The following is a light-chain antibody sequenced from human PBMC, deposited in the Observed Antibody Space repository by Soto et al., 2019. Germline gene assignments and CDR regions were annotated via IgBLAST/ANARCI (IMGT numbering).Light chain of an antibody. CDR2: DAS. V-gene: IGKV1-5*01. CDR1: QNIASS. CDR3: QHYNSYSEA. J-gene: IGKJ1*01. Sequence: DIQMTQSPSSLSASVGDSVTITCRASQNIASSVNWYQQKPGEAPKLLIYDASSLESGVPQRFSGSGSGTEFTLTISSLQTDDFATYYCQHYNSYSEAFGQGTKVDIK.